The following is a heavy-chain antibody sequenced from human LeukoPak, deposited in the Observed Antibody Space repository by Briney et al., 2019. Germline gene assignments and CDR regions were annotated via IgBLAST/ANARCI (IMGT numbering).Heavy chain of an antibody. V-gene: IGHV3-30-3*01. J-gene: IGHJ4*02. CDR1: GFTFISYS. CDR3: GIDMVVVPTSKTGADY. D-gene: IGHD2-2*01. CDR2: ITSDGGYK. Sequence: PGRSLRLSCAASGFTFISYSMHWIRQAPGKGLEWVAYITSDGGYKYYADSVKGRFTIFRDNSKNTLYLQMNSLRAEDTAVYYCGIDMVVVPTSKTGADYGGQGTLVTVSS.